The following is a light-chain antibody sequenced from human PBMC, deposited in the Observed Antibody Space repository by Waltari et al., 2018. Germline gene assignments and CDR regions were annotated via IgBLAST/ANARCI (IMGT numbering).Light chain of an antibody. Sequence: DIVMTQSPATLSVSSGERATPPCRASQSVYGNLAWYQQKPCQSPRLLIFGTSARATGIPDRFTGSGSGTEYSLTISSLQSEDFAVYFCHQYTNWPFSFGPGTTLEI. J-gene: IGKJ3*01. CDR1: QSVYGN. CDR2: GTS. CDR3: HQYTNWPFS. V-gene: IGKV3-15*01.